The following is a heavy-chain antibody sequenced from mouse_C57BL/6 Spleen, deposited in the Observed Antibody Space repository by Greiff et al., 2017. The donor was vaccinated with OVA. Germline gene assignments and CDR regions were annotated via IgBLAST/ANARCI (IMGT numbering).Heavy chain of an antibody. Sequence: EVKLQESGPGLVKPSQSLSLTCSVTGYSITSGYYWNWIRQFPGNKLEWMGYISYDGSNNYNPSLKNRISITRDTSKSQFFLKLNSVTTEDTATYYCARSDLGRFAYWGQGTLVTVSA. CDR2: ISYDGSN. J-gene: IGHJ3*01. CDR3: ARSDLGRFAY. D-gene: IGHD4-1*01. V-gene: IGHV3-6*01. CDR1: GYSITSGYY.